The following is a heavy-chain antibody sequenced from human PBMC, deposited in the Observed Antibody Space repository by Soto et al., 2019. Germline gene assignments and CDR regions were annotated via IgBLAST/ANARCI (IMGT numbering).Heavy chain of an antibody. Sequence: QVQLVESGGGVVQPGRSLRLSCAASGFTFSNNAMDWVRQAPGKGLEWVAVLYNDGSNNYFADSVRGGFTISRDNSRKGLGVVAGISYDGSNKYIAESVKGRFTISRDNSKNTLFLQMNSLRAEDTAVYYCARGTTTSAFSAMDVWGQGTTVTVSS. D-gene: IGHD3-3*01. CDR1: GFTFSNNA. CDR3: SVKGRFTISRDNSKNTLFLQMNSLRAEDTAVYYCARGTTTSAFSAMDV. J-gene: IGHJ6*02. V-gene: IGHV3-30-3*01. CDR2: LYNDGSNN.